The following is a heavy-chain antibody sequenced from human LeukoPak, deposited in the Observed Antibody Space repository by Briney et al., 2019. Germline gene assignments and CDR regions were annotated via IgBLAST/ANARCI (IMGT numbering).Heavy chain of an antibody. J-gene: IGHJ1*01. Sequence: AGGSLRLSCAASEFTFDDYTMHWVRQAPGKGLEWVSLISWDGGSTYYADSVKGRFTISRDNSKNSLYLQMNSLRTGDTALYYCAKAGAYGSGSYHRSAEYFQHWGQGTLVTVSS. CDR3: AKAGAYGSGSYHRSAEYFQH. CDR2: ISWDGGST. D-gene: IGHD3-10*01. V-gene: IGHV3-43*01. CDR1: EFTFDDYT.